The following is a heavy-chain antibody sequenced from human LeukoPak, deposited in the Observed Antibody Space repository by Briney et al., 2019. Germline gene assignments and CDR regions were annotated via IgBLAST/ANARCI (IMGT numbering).Heavy chain of an antibody. J-gene: IGHJ4*02. CDR2: IVVGSGNT. CDR1: GFTFTSSA. CDR3: AAVNQADSSGYYYFDY. Sequence: SXKVSCKASGFTFTSSAMQWVRQARGQRLEWIGWIVVGSGNTNYAQKFQERVTITRDMSTSTAYMELSSLRSEDTAVYYCAAVNQADSSGYYYFDYWGQGTLVTVSS. D-gene: IGHD3-22*01. V-gene: IGHV1-58*02.